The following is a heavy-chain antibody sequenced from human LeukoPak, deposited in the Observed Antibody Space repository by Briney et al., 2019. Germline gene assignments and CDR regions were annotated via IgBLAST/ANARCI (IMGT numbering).Heavy chain of an antibody. V-gene: IGHV1-2*02. J-gene: IGHJ5*02. D-gene: IGHD6-13*01. CDR3: AREVAKKYSSTRGGFDP. CDR2: INPNSGGT. Sequence: ASVKVSCKASRYTFTGYYMHWVRQAPGQGLEWMGWINPNSGGTNYAQKFQGRVTMTRDTSISTTYMELSRLRSDDTAVYYCAREVAKKYSSTRGGFDPWGQGTLVTVSS. CDR1: RYTFTGYY.